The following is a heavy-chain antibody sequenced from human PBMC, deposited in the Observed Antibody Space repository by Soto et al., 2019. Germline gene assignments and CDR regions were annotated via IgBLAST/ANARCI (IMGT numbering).Heavy chain of an antibody. CDR2: INSIGSST. CDR1: GFTFSSYW. V-gene: IGHV3-74*03. Sequence: GGSLRLSCAASGFTFSSYWMHWVRQVSGKGLVWVSRINSIGSSTMYADSVKGRFTISRDNAKNTLYLQMNPLRAEDTAVYYCARGKTWGIPNYMDVWGKGTTVTVSS. CDR3: ARGKTWGIPNYMDV. D-gene: IGHD1-26*01. J-gene: IGHJ6*03.